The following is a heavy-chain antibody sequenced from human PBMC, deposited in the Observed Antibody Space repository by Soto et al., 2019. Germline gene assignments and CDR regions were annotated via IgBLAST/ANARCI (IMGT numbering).Heavy chain of an antibody. CDR1: GDSIRSLNW. CDR3: ALRRGMGVARKHNYYYPMTV. CDR2: IYHSGST. Sequence: PSATRSLTCSVSGDSIRSLNWWAWVRQPPGEGLEWFGEIYHSGSTKYHPSLRSRVTISVDDSTNQFSLSLTSVPAADTAVDYCALRRGMGVARKHNYYYPMTVGGHGTTVTVSS. J-gene: IGHJ6*02. V-gene: IGHV4-4*02. D-gene: IGHD3-10*01.